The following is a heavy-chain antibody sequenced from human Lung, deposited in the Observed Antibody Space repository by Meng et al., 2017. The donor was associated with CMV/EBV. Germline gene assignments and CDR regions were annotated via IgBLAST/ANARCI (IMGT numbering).Heavy chain of an antibody. CDR2: ISGGGDNT. V-gene: IGHV3-23*01. Sequence: GGSLRLXXTGSGFTFRNCAMSWVRQAPGKGLEFVSSISGGGDNTCYTDSVKGRFIISRDNSKNTLYLQMDSLRAEDTALYYCAKGENYFDSSGLDYWGQGSXVTVSS. CDR3: AKGENYFDSSGLDY. J-gene: IGHJ4*02. CDR1: GFTFRNCA. D-gene: IGHD3-22*01.